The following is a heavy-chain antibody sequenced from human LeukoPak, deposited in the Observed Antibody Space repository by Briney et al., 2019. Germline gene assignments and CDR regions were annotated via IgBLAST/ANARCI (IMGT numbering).Heavy chain of an antibody. Sequence: GGSLRLSCAVSGFTFGDFGINWVRQPPGKGLEWVAGITWNGGSTGYADSVKGRFTISRDNAKNSLYLQMNSLRAEDTAVYYCARDGGSYYAFDYWGQGTLVTVSS. D-gene: IGHD1-26*01. CDR1: GFTFGDFG. CDR3: ARDGGSYYAFDY. CDR2: ITWNGGST. V-gene: IGHV3-20*04. J-gene: IGHJ4*02.